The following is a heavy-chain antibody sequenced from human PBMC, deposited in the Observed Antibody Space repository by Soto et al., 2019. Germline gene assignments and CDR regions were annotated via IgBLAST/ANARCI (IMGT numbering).Heavy chain of an antibody. V-gene: IGHV4-39*01. CDR2: MYFGGST. J-gene: IGHJ4*02. D-gene: IGHD3-9*01. CDR1: GDSISRSSYY. CDR3: ARHGFLTGWDDY. Sequence: QLQLQESGPGLVKPSETLSLSCTVSGDSISRSSYYWGWIRQPPGKGLEWIGSMYFGGSTYHNPSLKSRVTISVDMSKNQFSLNLSSVTAADTAVYYCARHGFLTGWDDYWGQGTLVTVSS.